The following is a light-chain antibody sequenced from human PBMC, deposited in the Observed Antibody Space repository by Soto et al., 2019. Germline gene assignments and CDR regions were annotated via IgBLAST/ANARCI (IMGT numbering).Light chain of an antibody. CDR3: QQYNNWPWT. V-gene: IGKV3-15*01. Sequence: EIVLTQSPVTLSLSPGERATLSCRASQSVSGYLAWYQQKPGQAPRLLIYGASRRATGFPARFSGSGSGTDFTLTISSLQSEDFAVYYCQQYNNWPWTFGQGTKVDIK. CDR2: GAS. CDR1: QSVSGY. J-gene: IGKJ1*01.